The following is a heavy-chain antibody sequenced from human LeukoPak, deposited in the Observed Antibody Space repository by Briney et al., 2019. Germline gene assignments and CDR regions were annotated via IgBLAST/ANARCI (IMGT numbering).Heavy chain of an antibody. D-gene: IGHD3-10*01. Sequence: PSETLSLTCTVSGGSISSSSYYWGWIRQPPGKGLEWIGSIYYSGSTYYNPSLKSRVTISVDTSKNQFSLKLSSVTAADTAVYYCARSGRDSGSYLDYWGQGTLVTVSS. V-gene: IGHV4-39*07. CDR2: IYYSGST. CDR3: ARSGRDSGSYLDY. CDR1: GGSISSSSYY. J-gene: IGHJ4*02.